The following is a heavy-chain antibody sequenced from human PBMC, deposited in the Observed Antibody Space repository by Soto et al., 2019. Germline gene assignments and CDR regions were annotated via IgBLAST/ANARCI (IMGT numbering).Heavy chain of an antibody. D-gene: IGHD1-1*01. V-gene: IGHV3-48*01. CDR2: ISSSSSTI. J-gene: IGHJ3*02. CDR1: GFTFSSYS. Sequence: GGSLRLSCAASGFTFSSYSMNWVRQAPGKGLEWVSYISSSSSTIYYADSVKVRFTISRDNAKNSLYLQMNSLRAEDTAVYYWSRDQHGVQLDYPGRAFDIWGQGTMVTVSS. CDR3: SRDQHGVQLDYPGRAFDI.